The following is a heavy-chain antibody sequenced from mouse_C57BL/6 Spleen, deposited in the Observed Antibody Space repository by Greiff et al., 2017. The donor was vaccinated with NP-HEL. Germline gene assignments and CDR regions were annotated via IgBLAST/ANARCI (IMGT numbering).Heavy chain of an antibody. Sequence: QVQLQQPGAELVKPGASVKLSCKASGYTFTSYWMHWVKQRPRQGLEWIGMIHPNSGSTNYNEKFKSKATLTVDKSSSTAYMQLSSLTSEDSAVYYCARRDYSWFAYWGQGTLVTVSA. V-gene: IGHV1-64*01. CDR2: IHPNSGST. J-gene: IGHJ3*01. CDR3: ARRDYSWFAY. D-gene: IGHD1-1*01. CDR1: GYTFTSYW.